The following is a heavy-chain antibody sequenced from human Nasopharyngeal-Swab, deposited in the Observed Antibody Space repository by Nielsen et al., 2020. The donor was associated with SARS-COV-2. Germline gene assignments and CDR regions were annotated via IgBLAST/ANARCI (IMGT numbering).Heavy chain of an antibody. CDR1: GYTFTSYD. CDR2: MNPNSGNT. J-gene: IGHJ6*03. V-gene: IGHV1-8*01. D-gene: IGHD3-22*01. CDR3: ARDPTYYYDSSGPSGYYYMDV. Sequence: ASVKVSCKASGYTFTSYDINWVRQATGQGLEWMGWMNPNSGNTGYAQKFQGRVTMTRNTSISTAYMELSSLRSEDTAVYYCARDPTYYYDSSGPSGYYYMDVWGKGTTVTSP.